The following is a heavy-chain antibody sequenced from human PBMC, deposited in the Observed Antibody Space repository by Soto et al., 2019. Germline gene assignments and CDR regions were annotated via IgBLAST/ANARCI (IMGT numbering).Heavy chain of an antibody. V-gene: IGHV3-30-3*01. D-gene: IGHD5-18*01. Sequence: GGSLRLSCAASGFTFSSYAMHWVRQAPGKGLEWVAVISYDGNNKYYADSVKGRFTISRDNSKNTLYLQMNSLRAEDTAVYYCARVFGYSYGYGIDYWGQGTLVTVSS. CDR1: GFTFSSYA. CDR3: ARVFGYSYGYGIDY. J-gene: IGHJ4*02. CDR2: ISYDGNNK.